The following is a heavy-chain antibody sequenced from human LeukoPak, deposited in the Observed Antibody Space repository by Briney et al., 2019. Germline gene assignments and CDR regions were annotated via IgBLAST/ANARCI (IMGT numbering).Heavy chain of an antibody. CDR2: FYYSGTT. J-gene: IGHJ6*03. Sequence: PSQTLSLICTVFGDSIGSSRSYWGWIRQPPGKGLEWIASFYYSGTTFHNPSLESRVTMSVDMSKDQFSLRLTSVTAADTAVYYCVRQNADYYYYYMDVWGKWTTDTVSS. V-gene: IGHV4-39*01. D-gene: IGHD1-1*01. CDR3: VRQNADYYYYYMDV. CDR1: GDSIGSSRSY.